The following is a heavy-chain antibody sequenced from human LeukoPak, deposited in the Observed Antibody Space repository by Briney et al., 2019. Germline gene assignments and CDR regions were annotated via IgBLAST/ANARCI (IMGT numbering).Heavy chain of an antibody. CDR2: INSDGSST. J-gene: IGHJ4*02. CDR1: GFTFSSYW. Sequence: PGGSLRLSCAASGFTFSSYWMHWVRQAPGKGLVWVSRINSDGSSTSYADSVKGRFTISRDNAKNTLYLQMDSLRAEDTAVYYCSVMHRYYDGSGYWVHWGQGTLVTVSS. V-gene: IGHV3-74*01. D-gene: IGHD3-22*01. CDR3: SVMHRYYDGSGYWVH.